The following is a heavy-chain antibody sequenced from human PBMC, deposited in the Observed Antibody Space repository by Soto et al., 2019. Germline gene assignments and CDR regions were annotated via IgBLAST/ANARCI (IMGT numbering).Heavy chain of an antibody. CDR1: GVSISNTSYY. V-gene: IGHV4-39*01. CDR3: ARNGSY. CDR2: IYFSGST. Sequence: QLQLQESGPGLVKPSETLSLTCSVSGVSISNTSYYWGWIRQPPGKGLEWVGTIYFSGSTFYNPSLKSRVTISINTSKNQFSLRLSSVTAADTAVYYCARNGSYWGQGTLVTVSS. J-gene: IGHJ4*02.